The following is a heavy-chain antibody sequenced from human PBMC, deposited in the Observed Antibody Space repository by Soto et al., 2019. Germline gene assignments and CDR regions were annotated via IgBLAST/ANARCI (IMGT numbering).Heavy chain of an antibody. CDR1: GGTFNTYA. CDR3: SREVQVHTPAFVY. V-gene: IGHV1-69*01. J-gene: IGHJ4*02. D-gene: IGHD3-10*01. Sequence: QVQLVQSGAEMKKPGSSVKVSCQSPGGTFNTYAMNWVRQAPGQGPEWMGDISPMFGAANYAPKFQGRVTITAEESKGTSYMQVSSLTSDDTALYFCSREVQVHTPAFVYWGQGTLVTVSS. CDR2: ISPMFGAA.